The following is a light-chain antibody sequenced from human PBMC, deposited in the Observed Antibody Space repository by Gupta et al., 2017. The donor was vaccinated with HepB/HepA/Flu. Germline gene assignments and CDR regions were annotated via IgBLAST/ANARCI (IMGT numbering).Light chain of an antibody. Sequence: SYELTQPPSVSVSPGQTATISCPGHKLGDKYTFWYQQKPGQSPLLVIYQDSKRPSGIPERFSGSSSGNTATLTISGTQAMDEAEYYCQVWDSTTGVFGPGTKVTVL. V-gene: IGLV3-1*01. CDR3: QVWDSTTGV. CDR1: KLGDKY. CDR2: QDS. J-gene: IGLJ1*01.